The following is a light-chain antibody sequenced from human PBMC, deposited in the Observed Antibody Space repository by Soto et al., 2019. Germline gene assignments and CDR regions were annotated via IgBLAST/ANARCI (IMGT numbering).Light chain of an antibody. CDR3: QHYNSYSEA. J-gene: IGKJ1*01. V-gene: IGKV1-5*01. CDR1: QSISSW. CDR2: AAS. Sequence: DIQMTHSPSTLSASLGDIVTITCRASQSISSWLAWYQQKPGKAPKLLIYAASTLESGVPSRFSATVSGTEFSLTITSLQPEDFATYYCQHYNSYSEAFGQGTKVDIK.